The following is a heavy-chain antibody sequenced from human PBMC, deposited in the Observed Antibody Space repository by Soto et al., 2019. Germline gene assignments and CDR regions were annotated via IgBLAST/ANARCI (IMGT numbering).Heavy chain of an antibody. V-gene: IGHV3-23*01. CDR1: GASMSSGGYY. CDR2: LSGSGGST. CDR3: AKDTVPVATPWFDP. J-gene: IGHJ5*02. Sequence: ETLSLTCTVSGASMSSGGYYWTWVRQAPGKGLEWVSTLSGSGGSTYYADSVKGRFTISRDNSKNTLYLQMNSLRAEDTAVYYCAKDTVPVATPWFDPWGQGTLVTVSS. D-gene: IGHD2-15*01.